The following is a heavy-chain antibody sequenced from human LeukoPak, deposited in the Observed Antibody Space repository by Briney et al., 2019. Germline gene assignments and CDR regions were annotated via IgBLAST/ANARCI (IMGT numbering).Heavy chain of an antibody. J-gene: IGHJ4*02. CDR2: IYHSGST. D-gene: IGHD6-19*01. CDR1: GGSISSSNW. V-gene: IGHV4-4*02. Sequence: SETLSLTCAVSGGSISSSNWWSWVRQPPGKGLEWIGEIYHSGSTNYNPSLKSRVTISVDKSKNQFSLKLSSVTAADTAVYYCARGGYSSGWYPFDYWGQGTLVTVSS. CDR3: ARGGYSSGWYPFDY.